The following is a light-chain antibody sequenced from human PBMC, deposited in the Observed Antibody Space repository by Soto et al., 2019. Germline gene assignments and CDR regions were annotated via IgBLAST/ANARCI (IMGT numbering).Light chain of an antibody. Sequence: QSVLTQPPSASGTPGQRVSISCSGGSSNIGSTAVDWYQQVPGMAPKLLIYSNDQRPSGVPDRFSGSKSGTSGSLVISGLKSEDEADYLCATWDYDLNGVVFGGGTQLTVL. V-gene: IGLV1-44*01. CDR1: SSNIGSTA. J-gene: IGLJ2*01. CDR2: SND. CDR3: ATWDYDLNGVV.